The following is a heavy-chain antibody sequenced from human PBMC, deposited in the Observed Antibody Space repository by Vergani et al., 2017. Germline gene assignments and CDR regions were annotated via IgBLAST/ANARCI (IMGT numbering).Heavy chain of an antibody. CDR2: IYYSGST. CDR1: GGPISSHY. J-gene: IGHJ5*02. Sequence: QVQPQESGPGLVKPSETLSLTCTVSGGPISSHYWSWIRQPPGKGLEWIGYIYYSGSTNYNPSLKSRVTISVDTSKNQFSLKLSSVTAADTAVYYCARTTIFGVLRWFDPWGQGTLVTVSS. V-gene: IGHV4-59*11. D-gene: IGHD3-3*01. CDR3: ARTTIFGVLRWFDP.